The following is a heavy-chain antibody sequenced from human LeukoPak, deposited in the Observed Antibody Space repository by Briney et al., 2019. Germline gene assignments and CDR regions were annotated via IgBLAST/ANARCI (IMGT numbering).Heavy chain of an antibody. CDR1: GYTFTGYY. CDR2: INPNSGGT. J-gene: IGHJ3*02. D-gene: IGHD3-16*01. CDR3: ARGLPMITFGDGPIGAFDI. Sequence: ASVKVSCKASGYTFTGYYMHWVRQAPGQGLEWMGWINPNSGGTNYAQKFQGRVTMTRDTSISTAYMELSRLRSDDTAVYYCARGLPMITFGDGPIGAFDIWGQGTMVTVSS. V-gene: IGHV1-2*02.